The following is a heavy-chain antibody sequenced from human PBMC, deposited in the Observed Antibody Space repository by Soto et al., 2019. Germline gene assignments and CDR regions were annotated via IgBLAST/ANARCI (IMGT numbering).Heavy chain of an antibody. V-gene: IGHV1-46*03. CDR1: GYTFTSYY. D-gene: IGHD3-10*02. CDR3: ASSLFGELLQHNYYYYYMDV. Sequence: GASVKVSCKASGYTFTSYYMHWVRQAPGQGLEWMGIINPSGGSTSYAQKFQGRVTMTRDTSTSTVYMELSSLRSEDTAVYYCASSLFGELLQHNYYYYYMDVWGKGTTVTVSS. CDR2: INPSGGST. J-gene: IGHJ6*03.